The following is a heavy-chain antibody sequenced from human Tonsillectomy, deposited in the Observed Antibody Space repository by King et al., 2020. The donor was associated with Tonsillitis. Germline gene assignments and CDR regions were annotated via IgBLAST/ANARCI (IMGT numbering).Heavy chain of an antibody. V-gene: IGHV3-30*02. CDR3: ATLQSLDY. Sequence: QLVQSGGGVVQPGGSLRLSCAASGFTFSSYGMHWVRQAPGKGLEWVAFIRYDGSNKYYADSVKGRFTISRDNSKNTLYLQMNSLRAEDTAVYYCATLQSLDYWGQGTLVTVSS. CDR1: GFTFSSYG. J-gene: IGHJ4*02. D-gene: IGHD4-11*01. CDR2: IRYDGSNK.